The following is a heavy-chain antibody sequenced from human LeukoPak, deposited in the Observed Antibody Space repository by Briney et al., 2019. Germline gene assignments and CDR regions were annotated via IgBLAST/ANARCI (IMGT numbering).Heavy chain of an antibody. J-gene: IGHJ4*02. CDR2: VNPSGGST. CDR3: ARGWLAETTVVTPYNY. Sequence: GASVKVSCKASGYSFTNYYIHWVRQAPGQGLEWMGIVNPSGGSTTYAQELQGRVTITAVESMSTAYMELSSLRSEDTAVYYCARGWLAETTVVTPYNYWGQGTLVTVSS. CDR1: GYSFTNYY. D-gene: IGHD4-23*01. V-gene: IGHV1-46*01.